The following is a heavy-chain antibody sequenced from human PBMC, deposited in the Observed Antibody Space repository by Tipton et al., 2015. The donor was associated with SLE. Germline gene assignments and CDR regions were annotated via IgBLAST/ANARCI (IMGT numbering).Heavy chain of an antibody. CDR3: ARHQGNSGNFYYYGMDV. CDR1: GDSISSSSYY. J-gene: IGHJ6*02. CDR2: INHRGST. Sequence: TLSLTCTVSGDSISSSSYYWAWIRQPPGKGVEWIGEINHRGSTNYNPSLKSRVTISVDTSKNQFSLNVFSVTAADTAVYYCARHQGNSGNFYYYGMDVWGQGTTVTVSS. D-gene: IGHD6-25*01. V-gene: IGHV4-39*01.